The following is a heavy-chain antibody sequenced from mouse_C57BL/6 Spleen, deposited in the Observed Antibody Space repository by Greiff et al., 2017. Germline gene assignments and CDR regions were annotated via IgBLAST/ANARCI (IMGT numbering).Heavy chain of an antibody. CDR3: ARPRGAMDY. CDR2: IDPSDSYT. V-gene: IGHV1-50*01. J-gene: IGHJ4*01. D-gene: IGHD3-3*01. Sequence: QVQLKQPGAELVKPGASVKLSCKASGYTFTSYWMQWVKQRPGQGLEWIGEIDPSDSYTNYNQKFKGKATLTVDTSSSTAYMQLSSLTSEDSAVYYCARPRGAMDYWGQGTSVTVSS. CDR1: GYTFTSYW.